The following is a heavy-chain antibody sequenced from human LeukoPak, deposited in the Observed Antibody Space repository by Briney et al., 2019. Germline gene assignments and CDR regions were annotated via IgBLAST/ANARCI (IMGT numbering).Heavy chain of an antibody. J-gene: IGHJ5*02. CDR3: ARSRGPDLGYCSSTSCFGLDP. D-gene: IGHD2-2*01. CDR1: GGSISSGGYS. CDR2: IYHSGST. V-gene: IGHV4-30-2*01. Sequence: SQTLSLTCAVSGGSISSGGYSWSWIRQPPGKGLEWIGYIYHSGSTYYNPSLKSRVTISVDRSKNQFSLKLSSVTAADTAVYYCARSRGPDLGYCSSTSCFGLDPWGQGTLVTVSS.